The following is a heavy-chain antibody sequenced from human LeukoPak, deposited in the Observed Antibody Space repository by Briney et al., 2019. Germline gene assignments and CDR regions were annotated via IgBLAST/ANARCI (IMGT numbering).Heavy chain of an antibody. Sequence: AASVKVSCKASGGTFSSYAISWVRQAPGQGIEWMGGIIPIFGTANYAQKFQGRVTITADETTSTACMELSSLRSEATAVYYFARGRDPRQYYFAYWGQGTLFTVSS. V-gene: IGHV1-69*01. D-gene: IGHD5-24*01. J-gene: IGHJ4*02. CDR3: ARGRDPRQYYFAY. CDR1: GGTFSSYA. CDR2: IIPIFGTA.